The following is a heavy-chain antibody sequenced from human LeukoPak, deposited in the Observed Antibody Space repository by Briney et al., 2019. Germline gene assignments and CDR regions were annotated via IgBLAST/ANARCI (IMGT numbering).Heavy chain of an antibody. J-gene: IGHJ4*02. Sequence: GGSLRLSCAASGFTVSSNYMSWVRQAPGKGLEWVSVIYSGGSTYYADSVKGRFTISRDNSKNTLYLQMNSLRAEDTAVYYCAKGYDSSGYYPLAIGDWXQGXLXTVSS. D-gene: IGHD3-22*01. CDR2: IYSGGST. CDR1: GFTVSSNY. V-gene: IGHV3-66*01. CDR3: AKGYDSSGYYPLAIGD.